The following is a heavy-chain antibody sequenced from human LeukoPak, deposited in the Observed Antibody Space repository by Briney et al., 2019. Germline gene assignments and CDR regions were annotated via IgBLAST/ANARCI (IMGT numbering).Heavy chain of an antibody. Sequence: GGSLRLSCAASGFTFSSYAMSWVRQAPGKGLEWVSAISGSGGSTYYADSVKGRFTISRDNSKNTLYLRMNSLRAEDTAVYYCATTSGWYEDYWGQGTLVTVSS. CDR3: ATTSGWYEDY. V-gene: IGHV3-23*01. CDR1: GFTFSSYA. J-gene: IGHJ4*02. D-gene: IGHD6-19*01. CDR2: ISGSGGST.